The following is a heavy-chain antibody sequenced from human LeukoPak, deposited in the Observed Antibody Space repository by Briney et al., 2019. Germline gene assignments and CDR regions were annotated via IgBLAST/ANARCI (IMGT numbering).Heavy chain of an antibody. Sequence: SETLSLTCTVSGGSISNYYWSWIRQPPGKGLEWSGYISYTENTDYNPSLRSRVTISVDTSKNQFSLTLTSVTAADTAVYYCTREPDTVTGGVWGQGTRVTVSS. D-gene: IGHD4-17*01. J-gene: IGHJ4*02. CDR3: TREPDTVTGGV. CDR1: GGSISNYY. CDR2: ISYTENT. V-gene: IGHV4-59*01.